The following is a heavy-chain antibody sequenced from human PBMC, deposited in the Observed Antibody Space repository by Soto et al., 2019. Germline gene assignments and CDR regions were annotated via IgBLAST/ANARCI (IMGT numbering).Heavy chain of an antibody. V-gene: IGHV1-69*13. J-gene: IGHJ6*02. CDR2: IIPIFGTA. CDR3: ARDRDPGRIFGLAKNYYYGMDV. D-gene: IGHD3-3*02. CDR1: GGTFSSYA. Sequence: ASVKVSCKASGGTFSSYAISWVRQAPGQGLEWMGGIIPIFGTANYAQKFQGRVTITADESTSTAYMELSSLRSEDTAVYYCARDRDPGRIFGLAKNYYYGMDVWGQGTTVTVSS.